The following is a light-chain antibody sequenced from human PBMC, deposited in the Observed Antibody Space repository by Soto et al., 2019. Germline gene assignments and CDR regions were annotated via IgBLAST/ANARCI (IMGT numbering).Light chain of an antibody. CDR2: DAS. J-gene: IGKJ1*01. Sequence: DIQMTQSPSTLSASVGDRVTITCRASQSISSWLAWYQQKPEKAPKLLIYDASSLESGVPSRFSGSGSGTEFTLTISSLKPDDFATYYCQQYQSYSRTFGQGTKVDIK. CDR3: QQYQSYSRT. V-gene: IGKV1-5*01. CDR1: QSISSW.